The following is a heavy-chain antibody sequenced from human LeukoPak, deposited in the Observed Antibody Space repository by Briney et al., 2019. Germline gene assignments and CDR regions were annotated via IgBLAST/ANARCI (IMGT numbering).Heavy chain of an antibody. J-gene: IGHJ5*02. CDR1: GYTFTSYY. Sequence: ASVKVSCKASGYTFTSYYMRWVRQAPGQGLEWMGIINPSGGSTSYAQKFQGRVTMTRDTSTSTVYMELSSLRSEDTAVYYCARDLLTSSGWYNDWFDPWGQGTLVTVSS. CDR2: INPSGGST. D-gene: IGHD6-19*01. CDR3: ARDLLTSSGWYNDWFDP. V-gene: IGHV1-46*01.